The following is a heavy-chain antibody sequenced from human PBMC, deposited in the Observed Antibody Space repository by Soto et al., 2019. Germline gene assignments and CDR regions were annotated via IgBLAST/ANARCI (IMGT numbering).Heavy chain of an antibody. CDR3: AADLPGHGGGYEFDY. D-gene: IGHD2-15*01. CDR1: GFTFITAW. Sequence: PGGSLRLSCAASGFTFITAWMNWVRQAPGKGQEWVGRIKSKNDGGTTDYAAPVKGRFTISRDDSKNTVYLQMNSLRTEDTALYYCAADLPGHGGGYEFDYWGQGTPVTVSS. CDR2: IKSKNDGGTT. V-gene: IGHV3-15*07. J-gene: IGHJ4*01.